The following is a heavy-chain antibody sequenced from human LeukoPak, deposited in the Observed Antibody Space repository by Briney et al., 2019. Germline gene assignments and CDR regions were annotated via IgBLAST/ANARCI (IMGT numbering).Heavy chain of an antibody. D-gene: IGHD5-12*01. V-gene: IGHV4-34*01. Sequence: NPSETLSLTCAVYGGSFSGYYWSWIRQPPGKGLEWIGEINHSGSTNYNPSLKSRVTISVDTSKNQFSLQLNSVNPEDTAVYYCARDPGWLEFDYWGQGTLVTVSS. CDR1: GGSFSGYY. J-gene: IGHJ4*02. CDR2: INHSGST. CDR3: ARDPGWLEFDY.